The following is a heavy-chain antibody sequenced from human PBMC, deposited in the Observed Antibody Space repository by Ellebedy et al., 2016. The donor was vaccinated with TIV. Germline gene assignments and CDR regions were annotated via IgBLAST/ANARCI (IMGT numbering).Heavy chain of an antibody. Sequence: GESLKISCAAPGFNFNIYWMNWVRQAPGKGLECVAAITPVGSEKRYLDSVRGRFTISRDNAENSLSLEMSSLRVEDTAFYYCASTNSFSYWGQGSLVTVSS. CDR1: GFNFNIYW. CDR2: ITPVGSEK. D-gene: IGHD3-3*02. J-gene: IGHJ4*02. CDR3: ASTNSFSY. V-gene: IGHV3-7*03.